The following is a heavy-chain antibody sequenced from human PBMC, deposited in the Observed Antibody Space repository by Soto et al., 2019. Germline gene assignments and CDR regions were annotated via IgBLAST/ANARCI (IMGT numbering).Heavy chain of an antibody. CDR2: MNPNSGNT. CDR1: GYTFTSYD. Sequence: ASVKVSCKASGYTFTSYDINWVRQATGQGLEWMGWMNPNSGNTGYAQKFQGRVTMTKNTLYLQMNSLRSEDTAVYYCAKDLSGYNYGYF. D-gene: IGHD5-18*01. J-gene: IGHJ1*01. CDR3: AKDLSGYNYGYF. V-gene: IGHV1-8*01.